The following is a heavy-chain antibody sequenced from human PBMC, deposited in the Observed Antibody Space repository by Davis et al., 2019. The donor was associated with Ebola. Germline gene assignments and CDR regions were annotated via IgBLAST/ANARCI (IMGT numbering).Heavy chain of an antibody. Sequence: GESLKISCAASGITFSSYGMHWVRQAPGKGLEWVAVISYDGSNKYYADSVKGRFTISRDNSKNTLYLQMNSLGAEDTAVYYCARGGIVVVPAAILVDAFDIWGQGTMVTVSS. D-gene: IGHD2-2*02. V-gene: IGHV3-30*03. CDR1: GITFSSYG. CDR3: ARGGIVVVPAAILVDAFDI. J-gene: IGHJ3*02. CDR2: ISYDGSNK.